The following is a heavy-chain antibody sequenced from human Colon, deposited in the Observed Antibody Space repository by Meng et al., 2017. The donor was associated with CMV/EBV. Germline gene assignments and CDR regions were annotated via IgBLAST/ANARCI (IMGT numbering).Heavy chain of an antibody. CDR1: GFTFSSYS. CDR3: ARFQPGGAFDI. J-gene: IGHJ3*02. V-gene: IGHV3-21*01. CDR2: ISSSSYI. Sequence: WGSLRLSCAASGFTFSSYSMNWVRQAPGKGLEWVSSISSSSYIYYADSVKGRFTISRDNAKNSLYLQMNSLRAEDTAVYYCARFQPGGAFDIWGQGTMVTVSS. D-gene: IGHD2-15*01.